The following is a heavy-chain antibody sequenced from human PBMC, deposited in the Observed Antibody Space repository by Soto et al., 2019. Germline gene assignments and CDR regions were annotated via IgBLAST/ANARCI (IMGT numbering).Heavy chain of an antibody. Sequence: GGSLRLSCAASGFTFSSYSMNWFRQAPGKGLEWVSSISSSSSYIYYADSVKGRFTISRDNAKNSLYLQMNSLRAEDTAVYYCARDSLGYCSGGSCYSLGGYYYYYYGMDVWGQGTTVTVSS. CDR3: ARDSLGYCSGGSCYSLGGYYYYYYGMDV. CDR1: GFTFSSYS. CDR2: ISSSSSYI. V-gene: IGHV3-21*01. D-gene: IGHD2-15*01. J-gene: IGHJ6*02.